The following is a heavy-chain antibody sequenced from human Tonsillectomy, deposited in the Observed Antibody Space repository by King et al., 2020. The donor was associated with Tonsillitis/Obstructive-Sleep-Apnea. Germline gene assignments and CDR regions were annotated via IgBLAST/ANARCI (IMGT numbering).Heavy chain of an antibody. CDR3: ARDRGVVVPAAIPVYYYYGMDV. V-gene: IGHV3-30*04. J-gene: IGHJ6*02. CDR1: EFTFNTYT. D-gene: IGHD2-2*02. Sequence: VQLVESGGGVVQSGRSLRLSCAASEFTFNTYTMHWVRQAPGKGLEWVAVISYDGSNKYYADSVKGRFTISRDNSKNTLYLQMNILRAEDTAVYYCARDRGVVVPAAIPVYYYYGMDVWGQGTTVTVSS. CDR2: ISYDGSNK.